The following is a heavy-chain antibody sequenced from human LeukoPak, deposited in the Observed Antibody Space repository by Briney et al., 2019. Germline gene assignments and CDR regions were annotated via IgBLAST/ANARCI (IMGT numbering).Heavy chain of an antibody. CDR3: ARDFGPFARGSLEYFDY. D-gene: IGHD1-26*01. CDR1: GFTFSSYS. Sequence: GGSLRLSCAASGFTFSSYSMNWVRQAPGTGLEWVSYTSTTGSAIYYADSVKGRFTISRDNARNSLYLQMNSLRAEDTAVYYCARDFGPFARGSLEYFDYWGQGTLVTVSS. J-gene: IGHJ4*02. V-gene: IGHV3-48*01. CDR2: TSTTGSAI.